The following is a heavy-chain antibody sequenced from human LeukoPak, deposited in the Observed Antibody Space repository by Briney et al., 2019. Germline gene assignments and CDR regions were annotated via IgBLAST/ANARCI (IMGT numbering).Heavy chain of an antibody. D-gene: IGHD3-22*01. CDR2: IYSGGST. Sequence: GGSLRLSCAASGFTVSSNYMSWVRQAPGKGLEWVSVIYSGGSTYYADSVKGRFTISRDNSKNTLYLQMNSLRAEDTAVYYCARAGGIRGHDSSGYYGDYWGQGTLVTVSS. CDR1: GFTVSSNY. J-gene: IGHJ4*02. CDR3: ARAGGIRGHDSSGYYGDY. V-gene: IGHV3-66*01.